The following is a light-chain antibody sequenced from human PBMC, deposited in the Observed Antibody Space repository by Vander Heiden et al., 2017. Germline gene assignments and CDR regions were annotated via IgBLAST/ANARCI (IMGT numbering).Light chain of an antibody. Sequence: EIVMTQSPATLSLSPVERATLSCRASQSVSSNLAWYQQKPRQRPRLLISGASSRATGVPARFSGSGSGTDFTLTISSLRSEDFAVYYCQQYHHWPPMYTFGQGTKLEIK. J-gene: IGKJ2*01. CDR2: GAS. V-gene: IGKV3-15*01. CDR3: QQYHHWPPMYT. CDR1: QSVSSN.